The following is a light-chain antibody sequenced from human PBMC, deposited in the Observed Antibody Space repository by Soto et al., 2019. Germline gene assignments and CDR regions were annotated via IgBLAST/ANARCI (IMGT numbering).Light chain of an antibody. V-gene: IGLV4-69*01. CDR2: LNSDGSH. Sequence: QSVLTQSPSASASLGASVKLTCTLSSGHSSYAIAWHQQQPEKGPRYLMKLNSDGSHSKGDGIPDRFSGSSSGAERYLTISSLQSEDEADYYCQTWGTPFGGGTQLTVL. CDR3: QTWGTP. CDR1: SGHSSYA. J-gene: IGLJ2*01.